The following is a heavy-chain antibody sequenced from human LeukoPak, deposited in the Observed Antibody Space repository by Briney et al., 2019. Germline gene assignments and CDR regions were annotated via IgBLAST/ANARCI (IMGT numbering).Heavy chain of an antibody. CDR1: GFAFSDYQ. Sequence: KPGGSLRLSCGASGFAFSDYQLSWIRQAPGKGPEWVSHISRSGTNKYYADSVKGRFSISRDNPNFTLYLQMNSLRAEDTAVYYCAKEGDLVVAVSATTYYYYYMDVWGKGTTVTVSS. D-gene: IGHD2-15*01. J-gene: IGHJ6*03. V-gene: IGHV3-11*01. CDR3: AKEGDLVVAVSATTYYYYYMDV. CDR2: ISRSGTNK.